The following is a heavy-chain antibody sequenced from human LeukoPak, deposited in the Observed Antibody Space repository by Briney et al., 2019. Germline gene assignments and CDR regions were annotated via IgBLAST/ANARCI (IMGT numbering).Heavy chain of an antibody. V-gene: IGHV3-64D*09. CDR1: GFTFSSYA. J-gene: IGHJ4*02. CDR3: VKDADTYYYDSSGPY. Sequence: GGSLRLSCSASGFTFSSYAMHWVRRAPGKGLEYVSAISSNGGSTYYADSAKGRFTISRDNSKNTLYLQMSSLRAEDTAVYYCVKDADTYYYDSSGPYWGQGTLVTVSS. D-gene: IGHD3-22*01. CDR2: ISSNGGST.